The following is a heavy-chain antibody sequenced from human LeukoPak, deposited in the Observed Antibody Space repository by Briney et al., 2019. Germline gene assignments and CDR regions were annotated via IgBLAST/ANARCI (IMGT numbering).Heavy chain of an antibody. CDR1: GFTFSDAW. D-gene: IGHD1-26*01. CDR2: IKSNTAGGTT. J-gene: IGHJ4*02. CDR3: ATEYYGSFNY. Sequence: GGSLRLSCAASGFTFSDAWMSWVPQAPGKGLEWVGRIKSNTAGGTTDYAAPVKGRFTISRDDSKNTLYLQMSSLIIEDTAVYFCATEYYGSFNYWGQGTLVTVSS. V-gene: IGHV3-15*01.